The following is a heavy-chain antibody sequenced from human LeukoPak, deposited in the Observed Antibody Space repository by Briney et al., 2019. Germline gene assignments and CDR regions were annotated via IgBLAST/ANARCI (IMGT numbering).Heavy chain of an antibody. D-gene: IGHD3-9*01. V-gene: IGHV3-23*01. Sequence: GASLRLSCAASGFTFSNYAMSWVRQAPGKGLEWVSAIVGSGGSTYYADSVKGRFTISRDNSKNTLFLQMSSLRVEDTALYYCSKWGDYDVLTGYYDSDFWGQGTLVTVSS. CDR3: SKWGDYDVLTGYYDSDF. J-gene: IGHJ4*02. CDR2: IVGSGGST. CDR1: GFTFSNYA.